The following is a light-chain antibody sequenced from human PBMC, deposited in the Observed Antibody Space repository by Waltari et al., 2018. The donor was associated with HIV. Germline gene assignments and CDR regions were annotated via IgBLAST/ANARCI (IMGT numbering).Light chain of an antibody. Sequence: QSVLTQPHSASGTPGQRVTIPCSGSSSNIGINSVHWYQQLPGAAPTLLIYTNNQLPSGVPDRFSGSKSGTSASLAISGLQSEDEADYYCAAWDDSLNGFVFGAGTKVTVL. V-gene: IGLV1-44*01. CDR3: AAWDDSLNGFV. CDR2: TNN. J-gene: IGLJ1*01. CDR1: SSNIGINS.